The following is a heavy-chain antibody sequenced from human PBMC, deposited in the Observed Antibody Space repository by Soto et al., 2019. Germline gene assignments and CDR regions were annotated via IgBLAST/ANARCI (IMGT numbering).Heavy chain of an antibody. V-gene: IGHV3-30*18. CDR1: GFPFSTFG. J-gene: IGHJ6*02. Sequence: QLVESGGGVVPPGASLRLSCAASGFPFSTFGMHWVRQTPGKGLEWVAVISYDGNNKGYADSVKGRFTISRDNFKNTVDLVMNNMKVDDTAVYYCAKDLQAYGDYDYYCYGLDVWGQGATVSVSS. CDR3: AKDLQAYGDYDYYCYGLDV. CDR2: ISYDGNNK. D-gene: IGHD4-17*01.